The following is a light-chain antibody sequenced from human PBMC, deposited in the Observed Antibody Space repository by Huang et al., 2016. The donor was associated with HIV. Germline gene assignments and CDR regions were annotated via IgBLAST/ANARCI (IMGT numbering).Light chain of an antibody. CDR2: EVV. Sequence: DIVMTQSPLSLSVTPGQPASISCNSSQSLLHSDGKTYLHWFLLRPGQCPQLLISEVVNRFSGVPDRFSGTGSGTNFTLTISRVGSEDVGLYYCMQSLEPATFGQGTKVEIK. CDR1: QSLLHSDGKTY. J-gene: IGKJ1*01. CDR3: MQSLEPAT. V-gene: IGKV2D-29*02.